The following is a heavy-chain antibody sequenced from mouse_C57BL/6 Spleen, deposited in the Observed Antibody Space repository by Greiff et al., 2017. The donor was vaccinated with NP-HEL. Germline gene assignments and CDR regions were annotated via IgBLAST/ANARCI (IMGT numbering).Heavy chain of an antibody. J-gene: IGHJ2*01. Sequence: EVKLQQSGPELVKPGASVKISCKASGYTFTDYYMNWVKQSHGKSLEWIGDINPNNGGTSYNQKFKGKATLTVDKSSSTAYMELRSLTSEDSAVYYCARGRMRCDYWGQGTTLTVSS. V-gene: IGHV1-26*01. CDR2: INPNNGGT. D-gene: IGHD2-10*02. CDR3: ARGRMRCDY. CDR1: GYTFTDYY.